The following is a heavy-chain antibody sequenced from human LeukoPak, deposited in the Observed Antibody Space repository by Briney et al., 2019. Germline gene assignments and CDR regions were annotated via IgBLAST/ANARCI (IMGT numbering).Heavy chain of an antibody. CDR1: GGSFSGYY. D-gene: IGHD6-13*01. CDR2: INHSGST. Sequence: SETLSLTRAVYGGSFSGYYWSWIRQPPGKGLEWIGEINHSGSTNYNPSLKSRVTISVDTSKNQFSLKLSSVTAADTAVYYCARGPGDSSSWYPFNWGQGTLVTVSS. J-gene: IGHJ4*02. CDR3: ARGPGDSSSWYPFN. V-gene: IGHV4-34*01.